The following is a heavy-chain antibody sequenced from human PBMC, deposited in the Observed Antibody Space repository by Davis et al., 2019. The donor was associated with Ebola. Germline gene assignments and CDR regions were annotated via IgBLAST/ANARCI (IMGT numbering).Heavy chain of an antibody. D-gene: IGHD3-22*01. CDR1: GFTFSSYG. Sequence: GESLKISCAASGFTFSSYGMHWVRQAPGKGLEWVAVISYDGSNKYYADSVKGRFTISRDNARNSLFLQMNNLRDDDTAVYYCAIPTRSTGYGFWGQGTLVTVSS. CDR2: ISYDGSNK. V-gene: IGHV3-30*03. J-gene: IGHJ4*02. CDR3: AIPTRSTGYGF.